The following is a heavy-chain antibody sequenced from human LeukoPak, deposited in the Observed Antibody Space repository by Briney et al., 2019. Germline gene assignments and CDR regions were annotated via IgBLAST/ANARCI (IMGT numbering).Heavy chain of an antibody. CDR2: IIPIFGTA. D-gene: IGHD5-18*01. CDR3: AREGYSYGLDY. V-gene: IGHV1-69*05. J-gene: IGHJ4*02. CDR1: GGTFSSYA. Sequence: ASVKVSCKASGGTFSSYAISWVRQAPGQGLEWMGGIIPIFGTANYAQKFQGRVTITTDESTSTAYMELSSLRSGDTAVYYCAREGYSYGLDYWGQGTLVTVSS.